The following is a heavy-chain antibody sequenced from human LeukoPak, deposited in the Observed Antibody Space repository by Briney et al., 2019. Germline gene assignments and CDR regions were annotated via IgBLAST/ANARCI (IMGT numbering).Heavy chain of an antibody. CDR1: GGSISSYY. J-gene: IGHJ5*02. CDR2: IHYSGNT. CDR3: ARDQDADSGIWFDP. V-gene: IGHV4-59*01. Sequence: SETLSLTCSVSGGSISSYYWSWIRQPAGKGLEWVGYIHYSGNTNYNPSLKNRVTISVDTSKNQFSLKLSSVTAADTAVYYCARDQDADSGIWFDPWGQGTLVTVSS. D-gene: IGHD4-17*01.